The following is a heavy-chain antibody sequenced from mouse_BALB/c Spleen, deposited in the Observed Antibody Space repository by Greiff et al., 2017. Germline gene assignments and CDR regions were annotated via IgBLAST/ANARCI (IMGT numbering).Heavy chain of an antibody. J-gene: IGHJ3*01. D-gene: IGHD4-1*01. CDR2: INSNGGST. Sequence: EVKVVESGGGLVQPGGSLKLSCAASGFTFSSYGMSWVRQTPDKRLELVATINSNGGSTYYPDSVKGRFTISRDNAKNTLYLQMSSLKSEDTAMYYCARDPNWEFAYWGQGTLVTVSA. V-gene: IGHV5-6-3*01. CDR3: ARDPNWEFAY. CDR1: GFTFSSYG.